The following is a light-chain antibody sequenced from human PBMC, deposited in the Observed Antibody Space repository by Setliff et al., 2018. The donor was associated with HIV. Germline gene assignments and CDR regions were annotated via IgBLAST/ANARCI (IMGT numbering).Light chain of an antibody. CDR3: QSYDGDFVS. J-gene: IGLJ2*01. Sequence: QSVLTQPPSASGSPGQSVTISCTGTSSDIGDLNYVSWYQQHPGKAPKLMIYEVNKRPSGVPDRFSGSLDSSSNSASLIISGLKTEDEADYYCQSYDGDFVSFGGGTKVTVL. CDR1: SSDIGDLNY. CDR2: EVN. V-gene: IGLV2-8*01.